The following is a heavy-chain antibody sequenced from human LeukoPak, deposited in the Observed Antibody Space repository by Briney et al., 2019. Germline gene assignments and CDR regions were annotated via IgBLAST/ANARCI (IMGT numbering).Heavy chain of an antibody. D-gene: IGHD1-1*01. CDR1: GDSISDQRHH. CDR3: ARDPRDNNWYNFDS. CDR2: IHGTGST. Sequence: SETLSLTCTVSGDSISDQRHHWNWIRQPPGKGLEYAANIHGTGSTNYNPSLRSRVTISLDTSKNQFFLNLRSVTAADTAVYYCARDPRDNNWYNFDSWGQGTLVTVSS. J-gene: IGHJ4*02. V-gene: IGHV4-59*11.